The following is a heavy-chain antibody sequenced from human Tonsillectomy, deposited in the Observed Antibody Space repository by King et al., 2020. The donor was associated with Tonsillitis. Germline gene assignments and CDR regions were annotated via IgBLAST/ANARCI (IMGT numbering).Heavy chain of an antibody. Sequence: VQLVESGGGVVQPGRSLRLSCAASGFTFSSYAMHWVRQVPGKGLEWVAVISYDDSNKVYTDSVKGRFTISRDISKNTLYLQMNSLRDEDTGVYYCARDCGTSGGTEGRTPPLFGFWGQGILVTVSS. CDR3: ARDCGTSGGTEGRTPPLFGF. D-gene: IGHD3-3*01. V-gene: IGHV3-30*04. CDR2: ISYDDSNK. CDR1: GFTFSSYA. J-gene: IGHJ4*02.